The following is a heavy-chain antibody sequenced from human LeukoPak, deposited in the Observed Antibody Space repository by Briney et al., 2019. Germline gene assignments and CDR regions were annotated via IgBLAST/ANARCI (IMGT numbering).Heavy chain of an antibody. J-gene: IGHJ4*02. V-gene: IGHV4-39*01. CDR1: GGSISSSSYY. Sequence: SSETLSLTCTVSGGSISSSSYYWGWIRQPPGKGLEWIGSIYYSGSTYYNPSLKSRVTISVDTSKNQFSLKLSSVTAADTAVYYCARAGGIAAVFDYWGQGTLVTVSS. CDR3: ARAGGIAAVFDY. D-gene: IGHD6-13*01. CDR2: IYYSGST.